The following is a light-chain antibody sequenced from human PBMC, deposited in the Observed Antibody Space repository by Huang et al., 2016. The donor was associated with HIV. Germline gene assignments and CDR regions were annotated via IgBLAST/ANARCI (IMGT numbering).Light chain of an antibody. J-gene: IGKJ2*01. Sequence: EIVLTQSPATLSVSPGERATLSCRASQSVGSDLAWDQHRTGQAPRLLIYSASTLATGIPARFSGSGYGTDFILTVSSLQSEDFALYYCQQYLDWPPYTFGQGTKLEIK. CDR1: QSVGSD. V-gene: IGKV3-15*01. CDR2: SAS. CDR3: QQYLDWPPYT.